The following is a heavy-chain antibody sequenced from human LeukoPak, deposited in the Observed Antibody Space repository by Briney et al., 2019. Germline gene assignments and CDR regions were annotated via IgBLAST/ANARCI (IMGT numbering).Heavy chain of an antibody. D-gene: IGHD6-13*01. J-gene: IGHJ4*02. V-gene: IGHV4-59*01. CDR1: GGSISGYC. CDR3: ARGYSSNWYLDT. Sequence: SETLSLTCTVSGGSISGYCWSWIRQSPGSRLEWIGYFCYSGSANSSPNYNPSLKSRVTMSVDTSKNHFSLNLSSVIAADTAMYYCARGYSSNWYLDTWGQGTRSPSPQ. CDR2: FCYSGSA.